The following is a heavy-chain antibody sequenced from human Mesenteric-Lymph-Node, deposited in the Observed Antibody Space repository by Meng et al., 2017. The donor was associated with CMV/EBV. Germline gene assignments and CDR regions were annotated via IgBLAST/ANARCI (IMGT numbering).Heavy chain of an antibody. CDR3: ASNLPAADY. CDR2: ISSSGDTI. CDR1: GFTFSGYT. J-gene: IGHJ4*02. Sequence: GGSLRLSCAASGFTFSGYTMNWVRQVPGKGLDWVSYISSSGDTIYYAVSVRGRFTISRDNAKNSLYLQMSSLTAEDTAVYFCASNLPAADYWGQGTLVTVSS. V-gene: IGHV3-48*04. D-gene: IGHD2-2*01.